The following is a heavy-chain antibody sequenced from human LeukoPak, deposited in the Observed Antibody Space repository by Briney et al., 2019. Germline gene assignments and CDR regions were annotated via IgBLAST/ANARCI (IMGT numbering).Heavy chain of an antibody. CDR2: TSPNSGDT. CDR1: GYTFSSYD. CDR3: ARVTYSSAWYAAFDI. Sequence: ASVKVSCKASGYTFSSYDINWVRQATGQGLEWMGWTSPNSGDTGYAQKFQGRVTMTRDTSISTAYMELSSLRSEDTAVYYCARVTYSSAWYAAFDIWGQGTMVTVSS. V-gene: IGHV1-8*01. J-gene: IGHJ3*02. D-gene: IGHD6-19*01.